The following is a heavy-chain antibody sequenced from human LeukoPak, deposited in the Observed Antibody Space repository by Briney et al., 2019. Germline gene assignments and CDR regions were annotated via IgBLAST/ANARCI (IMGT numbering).Heavy chain of an antibody. V-gene: IGHV3-23*01. CDR1: GFTFSSYA. CDR3: VKDQKPYIAAAGDY. Sequence: QPGGSLRLSCAAPGFTFSSYAMSWVRQAPGKGLEWVSAISGSGGSTYYADSVKGRFTISRDNSKNMLYLQMNSLRAEDTAVYYCVKDQKPYIAAAGDYWGQGTLVTVSS. J-gene: IGHJ4*02. CDR2: ISGSGGST. D-gene: IGHD6-13*01.